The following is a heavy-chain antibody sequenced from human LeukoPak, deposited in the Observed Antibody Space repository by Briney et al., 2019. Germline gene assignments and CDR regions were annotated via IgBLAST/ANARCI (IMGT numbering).Heavy chain of an antibody. V-gene: IGHV4-34*01. D-gene: IGHD5-18*01. CDR2: INHSGRT. Sequence: SETLSLTCAVYGGSFSGYYWSWIRQPPGKGLEWIGEINHSGRTNYNPSLKSRVTISVDTSKNQFSLKLSSVAAADTAVYYCARGRSAMAVWGQGTMVTVSS. J-gene: IGHJ3*01. CDR3: ARGRSAMAV. CDR1: GGSFSGYY.